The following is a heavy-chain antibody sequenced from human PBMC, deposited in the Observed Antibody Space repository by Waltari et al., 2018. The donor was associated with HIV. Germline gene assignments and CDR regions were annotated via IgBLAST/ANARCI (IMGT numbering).Heavy chain of an antibody. CDR3: ASQYSYGLRPNFFDY. D-gene: IGHD5-18*01. Sequence: QVQLQESGPGLVKPSQTLSLTCSVSGGSLSSGSYYWSWIRQPAGKGLEWIGRIYTSGSTNYNPSLKSRVSISVDTSKNQFSLKLSSVTAADTAVYYCASQYSYGLRPNFFDYWGQGTLVTVSS. CDR1: GGSLSSGSYY. V-gene: IGHV4-61*02. CDR2: IYTSGST. J-gene: IGHJ4*02.